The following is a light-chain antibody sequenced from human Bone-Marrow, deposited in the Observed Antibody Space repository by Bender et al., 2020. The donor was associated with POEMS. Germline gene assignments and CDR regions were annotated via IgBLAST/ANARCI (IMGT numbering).Light chain of an antibody. Sequence: QSALTQPASVSGSPGQSITVSCTGTSSDVGRYNLVSWYQQHPGKAPKLMIYEVSKRPSGVSNRFSGSKSDNTASLTISGLQAEDEADFYCCSYAGNYTWVFGGGTKLTVL. V-gene: IGLV2-23*02. CDR3: CSYAGNYTWV. CDR2: EVS. J-gene: IGLJ3*02. CDR1: SSDVGRYNL.